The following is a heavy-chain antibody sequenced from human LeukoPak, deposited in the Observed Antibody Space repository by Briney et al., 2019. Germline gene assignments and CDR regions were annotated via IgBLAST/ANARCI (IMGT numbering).Heavy chain of an antibody. D-gene: IGHD3-22*01. V-gene: IGHV3-30-3*01. Sequence: GGSLRLSCAASGFTFTAYLIHWVRQAPGKGLEWVAVMSSEGNATFYADSVKGRFTISRDNSKNTLYLQMNSLRAEDTAVYYCVRESEYYFDHSASFDYWGQGTLVTVSS. CDR3: VRESEYYFDHSASFDY. J-gene: IGHJ4*02. CDR1: GFTFTAYL. CDR2: MSSEGNAT.